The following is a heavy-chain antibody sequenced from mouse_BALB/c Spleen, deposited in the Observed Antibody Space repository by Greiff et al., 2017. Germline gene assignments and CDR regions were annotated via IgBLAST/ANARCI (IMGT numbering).Heavy chain of an antibody. V-gene: IGHV1-5*01. J-gene: IGHJ4*01. CDR3: TRRDGNLYYYAMDY. CDR2: IYPGNSDT. Sequence: VQLKESGTVLARPGASVKMSCKASGYTFTSYWMHWVKQRPGQGLEWIGAIYPGNSDTSYNQKFKGKAKLTAVTSTSTAYMELSSLTNEDSAVYYCTRRDGNLYYYAMDYWGQGTSVTVSS. CDR1: GYTFTSYW. D-gene: IGHD2-1*01.